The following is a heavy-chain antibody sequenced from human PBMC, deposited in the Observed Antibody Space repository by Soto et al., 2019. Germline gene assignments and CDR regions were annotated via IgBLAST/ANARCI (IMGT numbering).Heavy chain of an antibody. CDR3: ARVAGSGWPTIDY. J-gene: IGHJ4*02. CDR2: IIPILGIA. D-gene: IGHD6-19*01. CDR1: GGTFSSYT. Sequence: ASVKVSCKASGGTFSSYTISWVRQAPGQGLEWMGRIIPILGIANYAQKFQGRVTITADKSTSTAYMELSSLRSEDTAVYYCARVAGSGWPTIDYWGQGTLVTVSS. V-gene: IGHV1-69*02.